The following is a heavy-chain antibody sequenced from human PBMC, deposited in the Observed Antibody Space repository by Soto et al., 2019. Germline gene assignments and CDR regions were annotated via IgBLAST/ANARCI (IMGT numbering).Heavy chain of an antibody. D-gene: IGHD2-15*01. V-gene: IGHV1-69*13. J-gene: IGHJ5*02. CDR3: ARDLRGLGYCSGGSCYSGFDP. CDR2: IIPTFGTA. CDR1: GGTFSSYA. Sequence: SVKVSCKASGGTFSSYAISWVRQAPGQGLEWMGGIIPTFGTANYAQRFQGRVTITADETTITAYMKLSSLRSEDTAVYYRARDLRGLGYCSGGSCYSGFDPWGQGTLVTVSS.